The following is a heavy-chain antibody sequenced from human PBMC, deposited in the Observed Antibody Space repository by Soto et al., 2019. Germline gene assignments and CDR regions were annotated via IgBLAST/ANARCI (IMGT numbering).Heavy chain of an antibody. J-gene: IGHJ4*02. D-gene: IGHD7-27*01. V-gene: IGHV3-7*01. Sequence: EVQLVESGGGLVQPGGSLRLSCVVSGFSFDTVWMTWVRQAPGKGLEWVANIREDGGATNYVESVKGRFTISRDNAKKTVHLQMNSLIAEDTAVYYCARDLPWGYFFYWGQGTLVTVSS. CDR2: IREDGGAT. CDR1: GFSFDTVW. CDR3: ARDLPWGYFFY.